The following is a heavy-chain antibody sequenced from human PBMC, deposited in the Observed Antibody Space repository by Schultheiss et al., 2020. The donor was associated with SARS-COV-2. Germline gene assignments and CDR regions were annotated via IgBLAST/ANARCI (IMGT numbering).Heavy chain of an antibody. D-gene: IGHD6-13*01. J-gene: IGHJ6*02. V-gene: IGHV3-74*01. Sequence: GGSLRLSCAASGFTFSSYWMHWVRQAPGKGLVWVSRINSDGSSTSYADSVKGRFTISRDNAKNTLYLQMNSLRAEDTAVYYCARDLRAAAGTVLYYYYGMDVWGQGTTVTVSS. CDR3: ARDLRAAAGTVLYYYYGMDV. CDR2: INSDGSST. CDR1: GFTFSSYW.